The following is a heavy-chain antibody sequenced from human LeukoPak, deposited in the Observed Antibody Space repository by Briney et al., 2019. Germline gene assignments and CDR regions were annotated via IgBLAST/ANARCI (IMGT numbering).Heavy chain of an antibody. CDR2: IYYSGST. CDR1: GGSISSGGYY. D-gene: IGHD3-10*01. J-gene: IGHJ5*02. CDR3: ARVPLGGWFGDPTLPFGQNWFDP. V-gene: IGHV4-30-4*08. Sequence: PSETLSLTCTVSGGSISSGGYYWSWIRQPPGKGLEWIGYIYYSGSTYYNPSLKSRVTISVDTSKNQFSLKLSSVTAADTAVYYCARVPLGGWFGDPTLPFGQNWFDPWGQGTLVTVSS.